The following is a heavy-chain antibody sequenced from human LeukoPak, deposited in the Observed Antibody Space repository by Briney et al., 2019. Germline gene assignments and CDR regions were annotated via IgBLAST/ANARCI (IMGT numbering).Heavy chain of an antibody. Sequence: SETLSLTCTVSGGSVSSGSYYWSWIRQPPGKGLEWNGYIYYSGSTNYNPSLKSRVTISVDTSKNQFSLKLSSVTAADTAVYYCARVRSTVTTSYFDYWGQGTLVTVSS. CDR2: IYYSGST. CDR3: ARVRSTVTTSYFDY. V-gene: IGHV4-61*01. D-gene: IGHD4-17*01. J-gene: IGHJ4*02. CDR1: GGSVSSGSYY.